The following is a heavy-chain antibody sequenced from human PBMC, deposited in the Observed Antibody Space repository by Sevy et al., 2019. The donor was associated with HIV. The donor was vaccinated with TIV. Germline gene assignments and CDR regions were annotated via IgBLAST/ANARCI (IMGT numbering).Heavy chain of an antibody. Sequence: GGSLRLSCVVSGLTSRTYWMHWVRRAPGKGLEWVASINPDGGESYYVASVKGQFTISRDNTKNSLYLQMTSLRADDTAAYYCARGTYYYDSGFFYPFDYWGQGTLVTVSS. J-gene: IGHJ4*02. CDR3: ARGTYYYDSGFFYPFDY. CDR1: GLTSRTYW. CDR2: INPDGGES. V-gene: IGHV3-7*01. D-gene: IGHD3-10*01.